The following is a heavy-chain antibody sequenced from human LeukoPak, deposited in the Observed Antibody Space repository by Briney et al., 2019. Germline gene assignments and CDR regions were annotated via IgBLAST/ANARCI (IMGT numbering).Heavy chain of an antibody. D-gene: IGHD3-22*01. V-gene: IGHV4-38-2*02. Sequence: SETLSLTCTVSGYSISNGYYWGWIRQPPGEGLGWIGSIFRRGTTYYNPPLRSRITTSVDTTKNHFSLKIRSATAADTDVYYCARAHHSYDSSGYLYYYYYYMDVWGKGTTVTISS. CDR3: ARAHHSYDSSGYLYYYYYYMDV. CDR1: GYSISNGYY. J-gene: IGHJ6*03. CDR2: IFRRGTT.